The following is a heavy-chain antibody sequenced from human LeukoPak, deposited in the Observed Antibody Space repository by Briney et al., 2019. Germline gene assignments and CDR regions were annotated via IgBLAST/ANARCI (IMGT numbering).Heavy chain of an antibody. CDR1: GGSISTYY. CDR2: IYYSGTT. CDR3: ARHSQIYDSSAYYDY. J-gene: IGHJ4*02. V-gene: IGHV4-59*08. Sequence: SETLSLTCTVSGGSISTYYWSWIRQPPGKGLEWIGYIYYSGTTNYNPSLKSRVTISVGTSKNQFSLKLSSVAAADTAVYYCARHSQIYDSSAYYDYWGQGTLVTVSS. D-gene: IGHD3-22*01.